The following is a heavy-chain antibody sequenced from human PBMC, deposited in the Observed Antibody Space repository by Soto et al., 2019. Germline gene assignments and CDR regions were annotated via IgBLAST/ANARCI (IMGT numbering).Heavy chain of an antibody. J-gene: IGHJ3*02. V-gene: IGHV3-21*01. CDR1: GFTLSRHT. CDR2: IGSRTSDI. CDR3: VRDYYDTSGYPNTFDM. D-gene: IGHD3-22*01. Sequence: SLRLSCAASGFTLSRHTMNWVRQAPGKGLEWVSFIGSRTSDIYYADSVKGRFTISRDNAKNSLYLDLTRLRAEDTAVYFCVRDYYDTSGYPNTFDMWGQGTMVTVSS.